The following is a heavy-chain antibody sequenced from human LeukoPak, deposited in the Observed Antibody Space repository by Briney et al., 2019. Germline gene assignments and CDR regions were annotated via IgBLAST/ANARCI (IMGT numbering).Heavy chain of an antibody. CDR2: ILNDGSNN. V-gene: IGHV3-30*02. CDR1: GFTFSSYG. D-gene: IGHD3-3*01. J-gene: IGHJ4*02. CDR3: AKDHTLYYDFWSGYPSSEYYFDY. Sequence: GGSLRLSCAASGFTFSSYGMQWVRQAPGKGLGWVAFILNDGSNNDYAESVKGRFNSSRDNSKNTLYLQMNSLRAEDTAVYYCAKDHTLYYDFWSGYPSSEYYFDYWGQGTLVTVSS.